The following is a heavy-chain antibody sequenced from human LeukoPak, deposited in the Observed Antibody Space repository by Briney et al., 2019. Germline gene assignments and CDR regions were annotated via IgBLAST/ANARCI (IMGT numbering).Heavy chain of an antibody. J-gene: IGHJ3*02. Sequence: PSETLSLTCPVSGGSISRYYWSWIRQPPGKGLEWIGYIYYRGSTNYNPSLKSRVTISVDTSKHQFSLKLSSVTAADTAVYYFFFQAEDGIRYFDWSDAFDIWGQGTMVTVSS. V-gene: IGHV4-59*01. CDR1: GGSISRYY. CDR2: IYYRGST. D-gene: IGHD3-9*01. CDR3: FFQAEDGIRYFDWSDAFDI.